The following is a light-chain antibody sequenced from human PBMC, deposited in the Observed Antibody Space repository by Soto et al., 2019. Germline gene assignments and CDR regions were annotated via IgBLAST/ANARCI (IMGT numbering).Light chain of an antibody. CDR1: QSISSW. CDR3: QQYIRYGVP. J-gene: IGKJ2*01. CDR2: KAS. Sequence: DIQMTQSPSTLSASVGDRVTITCRASQSISSWLAWYQQKPGKAPSLLIHKASSLEVGVPSRFSGSGSGTEFTLTISSLQPDDFATYYCQQYIRYGVPFGQGTKLDIK. V-gene: IGKV1-5*03.